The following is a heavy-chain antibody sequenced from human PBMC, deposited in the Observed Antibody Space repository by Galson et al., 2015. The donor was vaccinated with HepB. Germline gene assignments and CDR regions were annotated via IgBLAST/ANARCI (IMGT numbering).Heavy chain of an antibody. V-gene: IGHV3-48*02. CDR3: ARDWSYCSSTSCYAFDI. CDR1: GFTFSSYS. J-gene: IGHJ3*02. D-gene: IGHD2-2*01. CDR2: ISSSSTI. Sequence: SLRLSCAASGFTFSSYSMNWVRQAPGKGLEWVSYISSSSTIYYADSVKGRFTISRDNAKNSLYLQMNSLRDEDTAVYYCARDWSYCSSTSCYAFDIWGQGTMVTVSS.